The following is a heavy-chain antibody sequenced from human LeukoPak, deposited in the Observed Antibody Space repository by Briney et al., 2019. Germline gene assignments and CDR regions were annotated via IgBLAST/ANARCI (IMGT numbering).Heavy chain of an antibody. CDR1: GFTFSSYE. J-gene: IGHJ6*02. V-gene: IGHV3-48*03. CDR3: AGPDYYYGMDV. Sequence: GGSLRLSCAASGFTFSSYEMNWVRQAPGKGLEWVSYISSSGSTIYNADSVKGRFTISRDNAKNSLYLQMNSLRAEDTAVYYCAGPDYYYGMDVWGQGTTVTVSS. CDR2: ISSSGSTI.